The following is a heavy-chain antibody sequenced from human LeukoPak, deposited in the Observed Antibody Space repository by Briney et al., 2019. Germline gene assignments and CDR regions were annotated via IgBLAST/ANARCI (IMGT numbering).Heavy chain of an antibody. CDR2: INRSGDRI. V-gene: IGHV3-23*01. J-gene: IGHJ6*03. Sequence: GGSLRLSCAASGFTFSNYGMRWVRQAPVKGLKCVAAINRSGDRIYYVDSVKGRFTISRDNSKNTLYLLMNSLRADDTAVYYCAQFRGVWGKGTTVTVSS. CDR3: AQFRGV. CDR1: GFTFSNYG. D-gene: IGHD5-24*01.